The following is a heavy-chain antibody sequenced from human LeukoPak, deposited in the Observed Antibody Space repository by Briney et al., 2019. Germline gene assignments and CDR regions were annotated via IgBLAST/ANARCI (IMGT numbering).Heavy chain of an antibody. V-gene: IGHV3-7*05. CDR3: AKVRFGDLSPFDY. D-gene: IGHD3-10*01. J-gene: IGHJ4*02. Sequence: GGSLRLSCAASGFTFSSYWMTWVRQAPGKGLEWVANINQDGGEKYYVDSVKGRFTISRDNAKNSLYLQMNSLRAEDTAVYYCAKVRFGDLSPFDYWGQGTLVTVSS. CDR1: GFTFSSYW. CDR2: INQDGGEK.